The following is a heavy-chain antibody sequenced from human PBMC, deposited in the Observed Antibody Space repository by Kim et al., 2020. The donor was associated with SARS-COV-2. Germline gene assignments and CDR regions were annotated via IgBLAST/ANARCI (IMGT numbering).Heavy chain of an antibody. CDR3: ATWDCTNGVCYIPPY. Sequence: GGSLRLSCAASGFTFSSYEMNWVRQAPGKGLEWVSYISSSGSTIYYADSVKGRFTISRDNAKNSLYLQMNSLRAEDTAVYYCATWDCTNGVCYIPPYWGQGTLVTVSS. CDR1: GFTFSSYE. J-gene: IGHJ4*02. D-gene: IGHD2-8*01. CDR2: ISSSGSTI. V-gene: IGHV3-48*03.